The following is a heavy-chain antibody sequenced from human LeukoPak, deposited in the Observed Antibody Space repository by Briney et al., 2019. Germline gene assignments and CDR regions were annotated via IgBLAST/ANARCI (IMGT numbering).Heavy chain of an antibody. CDR2: IWYDGSNK. Sequence: QSGGSLRLSCAASGFTFNTYAIHWVRQAPGKGLEWVAVIWYDGSNKYYADSVRGRFTISRDNSKNTLYLQMNSLRADDTAIYYCVRDPSCSGGGCYYHYGMDVWGQGTTVTVSS. D-gene: IGHD2-15*01. CDR3: VRDPSCSGGGCYYHYGMDV. CDR1: GFTFNTYA. J-gene: IGHJ6*02. V-gene: IGHV3-33*01.